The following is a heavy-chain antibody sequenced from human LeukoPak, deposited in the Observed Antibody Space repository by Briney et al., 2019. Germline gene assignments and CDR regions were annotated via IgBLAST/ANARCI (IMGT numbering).Heavy chain of an antibody. CDR2: ISWNSGSI. D-gene: IGHD6-13*01. CDR3: AKDTSIAAAGTFDY. V-gene: IGHV3-9*01. J-gene: IGHJ4*02. CDR1: GFTFDDYA. Sequence: GRSLRLSCAASGFTFDDYAMHWVRQAPGKGLEWVSGISWNSGSIGYADPVKGRFTISRDNAKNSLYLRMNSLRAEDTALYYCAKDTSIAAAGTFDYWGQGTLVTVSS.